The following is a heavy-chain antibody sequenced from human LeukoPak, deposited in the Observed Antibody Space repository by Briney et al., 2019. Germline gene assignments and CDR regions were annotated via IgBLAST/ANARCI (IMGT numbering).Heavy chain of an antibody. CDR1: GFTFSSYG. Sequence: GRSLRLSCAASGFTFSSYGMHWVRQAPGKGLEWVAVISYDGSNKYYADSVKGRFTISRDNSKNTLYLQMNSLRAEDTAVYYCARVRGDYWGQGTLVTVSS. J-gene: IGHJ4*02. CDR3: ARVRGDY. V-gene: IGHV3-30*03. CDR2: ISYDGSNK.